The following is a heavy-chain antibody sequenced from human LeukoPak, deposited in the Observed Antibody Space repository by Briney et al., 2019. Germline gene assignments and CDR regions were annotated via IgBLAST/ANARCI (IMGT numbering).Heavy chain of an antibody. Sequence: PSETLSLTCTVSGGSISSYYWTWIRRPPGKGLEWIGYVYYSGNTNYNASLKSRVTISVDTSKNQFSLTLSSVTAADTAVYYCAGESSFVAVTGRGGWFDPWGQGTLVTVSS. V-gene: IGHV4-59*01. CDR3: AGESSFVAVTGRGGWFDP. D-gene: IGHD6-19*01. J-gene: IGHJ5*02. CDR1: GGSISSYY. CDR2: VYYSGNT.